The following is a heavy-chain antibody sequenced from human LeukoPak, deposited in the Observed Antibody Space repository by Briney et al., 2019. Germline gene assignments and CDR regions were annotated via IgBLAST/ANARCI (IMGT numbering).Heavy chain of an antibody. Sequence: PSETLSLTCAVSGGSISSSNWWSWVRQPPGKGLEWIGEIYHSGSTNYNPSLKSRVTISVDKSKNQFSLKLSSVTAADTAVYYCARGPTDSIAARLYYYYMDVWGKGTTVTVSS. V-gene: IGHV4-4*02. CDR1: GGSISSSNW. J-gene: IGHJ6*03. CDR3: ARGPTDSIAARLYYYYMDV. D-gene: IGHD6-6*01. CDR2: IYHSGST.